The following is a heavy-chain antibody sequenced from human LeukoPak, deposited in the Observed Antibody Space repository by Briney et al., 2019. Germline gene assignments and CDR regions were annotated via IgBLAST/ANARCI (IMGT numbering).Heavy chain of an antibody. J-gene: IGHJ4*02. V-gene: IGHV4-30-2*01. D-gene: IGHD6-13*01. CDR1: GGSISSGGYP. CDR2: IYHSGST. Sequence: PSQTLSLTCAVSGGSISSGGYPWSWIRQPPGKGLEWIGYIYHSGSTYYNPSLKSRVTISVDRSKNQFSLKLSSVTAADTAVYYCARGSDSSSWTFDYWGQGTLVTVSS. CDR3: ARGSDSSSWTFDY.